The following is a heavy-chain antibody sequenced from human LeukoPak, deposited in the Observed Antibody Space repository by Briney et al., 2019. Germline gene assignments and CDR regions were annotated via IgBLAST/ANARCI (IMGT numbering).Heavy chain of an antibody. CDR3: ARGLIYSPNWFDP. Sequence: LAGGSLRLSCAVSGFTVSSNSISWVRQAPGKGLEWVSLIYSGGNTSYADSVKGRFTISRDNSKNTLYLQMNSLRAEDTAVYYCARGLIYSPNWFDPWGQGTLVTVSS. J-gene: IGHJ5*02. V-gene: IGHV3-66*01. D-gene: IGHD4-11*01. CDR2: IYSGGNT. CDR1: GFTVSSNS.